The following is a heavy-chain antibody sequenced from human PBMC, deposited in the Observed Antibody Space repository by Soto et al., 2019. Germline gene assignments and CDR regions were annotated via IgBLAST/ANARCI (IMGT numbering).Heavy chain of an antibody. Sequence: SSETLSLSCAASGFTFSSYSMNWVRQAPGKGLEWVSSISSSSSYIYYADSVKGRFTISRDNAKNSLYLQMNSLRAEDTAVYYCARNPLGPLTSQTRYWGQGTLVTVSS. D-gene: IGHD7-27*01. CDR3: ARNPLGPLTSQTRY. CDR2: ISSSSSYI. V-gene: IGHV3-21*01. J-gene: IGHJ4*02. CDR1: GFTFSSYS.